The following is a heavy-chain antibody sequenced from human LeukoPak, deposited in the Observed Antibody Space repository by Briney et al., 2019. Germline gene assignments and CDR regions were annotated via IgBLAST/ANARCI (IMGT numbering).Heavy chain of an antibody. CDR1: GFTVSSNY. V-gene: IGHV3-48*02. Sequence: GGSLRLSCAASGFTVSSNYMSWVRQAPVKGLEWVSYISSSSGTIYYGDSVKGRFTISRDNAKNSLYLQMNSLRDEDTAVYYCARWSIIGVPFDYWGQGTLVTVSS. CDR2: ISSSSGTI. CDR3: ARWSIIGVPFDY. D-gene: IGHD3-10*01. J-gene: IGHJ4*02.